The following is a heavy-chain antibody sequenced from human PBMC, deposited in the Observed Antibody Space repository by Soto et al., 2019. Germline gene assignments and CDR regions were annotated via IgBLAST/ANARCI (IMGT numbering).Heavy chain of an antibody. Sequence: GGSLRLSCAASGFAFSSYWMHWVRQAPGKGLVWVSRINPDGRTTSYADSVRDRFTISRDNAHDTLYLQMNGLRTEDTAVYYCARVGVGSYHFDFWGQGTQVTVSS. D-gene: IGHD3-10*01. CDR1: GFAFSSYW. J-gene: IGHJ4*02. V-gene: IGHV3-74*01. CDR3: ARVGVGSYHFDF. CDR2: INPDGRTT.